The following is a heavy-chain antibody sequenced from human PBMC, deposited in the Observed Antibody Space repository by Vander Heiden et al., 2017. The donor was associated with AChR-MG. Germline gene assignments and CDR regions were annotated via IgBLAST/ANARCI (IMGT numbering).Heavy chain of an antibody. V-gene: IGHV3-9*01. CDR2: ISWNSGSI. CDR1: GFTFDDYA. D-gene: IGHD4-4*01. CDR3: AKDRAVTTFYYFDY. J-gene: IGHJ4*02. Sequence: EVQLVESGGGLVQPGRSLRLSCAASGFTFDDYAMHWVRQAPGKGLEWVSGISWNSGSIGYADSVKGRFTISRDNAKNSLYLQMNSLRAEDTALYYCAKDRAVTTFYYFDYWGQGTLVTVSS.